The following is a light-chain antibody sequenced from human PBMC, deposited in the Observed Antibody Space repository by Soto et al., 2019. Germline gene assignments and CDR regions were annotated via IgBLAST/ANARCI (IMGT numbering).Light chain of an antibody. CDR3: CSYAGTRTSWV. Sequence: SALTQPASLSGFLGQSITMSCTGSSSDVGTFNLVSWFQQHPGKAPKLLIFEGTKRPSGVSDRFSGSKSGNTASLTISGLQAEDEADYHCCSYAGTRTSWVFGTGTKVTVL. CDR2: EGT. J-gene: IGLJ1*01. V-gene: IGLV2-23*01. CDR1: SSDVGTFNL.